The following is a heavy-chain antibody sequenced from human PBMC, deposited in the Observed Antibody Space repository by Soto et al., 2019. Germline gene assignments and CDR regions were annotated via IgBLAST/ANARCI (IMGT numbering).Heavy chain of an antibody. Sequence: ASVKVSCKASGYTFTGYYMHWVRQAPGQGLEWMGWINPNSGGTNYAQKLQGWVTMTRDTSISTAYMELSRLRSDDTAVYYCARGAEEVYANAQPFDPWGQGTLVTVSS. CDR2: INPNSGGT. CDR1: GYTFTGYY. CDR3: ARGAEEVYANAQPFDP. J-gene: IGHJ5*02. D-gene: IGHD2-8*01. V-gene: IGHV1-2*04.